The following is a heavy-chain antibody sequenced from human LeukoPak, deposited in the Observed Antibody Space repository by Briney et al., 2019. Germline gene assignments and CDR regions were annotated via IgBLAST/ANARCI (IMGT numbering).Heavy chain of an antibody. CDR2: INPSGGST. J-gene: IGHJ4*02. CDR1: GYTFTSYD. V-gene: IGHV1-46*01. D-gene: IGHD1-26*01. Sequence: ASVKVSCKASGYTFTSYDINWVRQATGQGLEWMGIINPSGGSTSYAQKFQGRVTMTRDMSTSTVYMELSSLRSEDTAVYYCARAVYQFGSGSYPYFRYAFDYWGQGTLVTVSS. CDR3: ARAVYQFGSGSYPYFRYAFDY.